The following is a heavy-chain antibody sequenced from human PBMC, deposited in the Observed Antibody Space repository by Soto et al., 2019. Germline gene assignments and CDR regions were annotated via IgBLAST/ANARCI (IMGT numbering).Heavy chain of an antibody. CDR1: GLTFSSYA. D-gene: IGHD4-17*01. CDR2: INNSGGRT. CDR3: AKARYGDYVWFDP. Sequence: EVQLLESGGGLVQPGGSLRLSCAGSGLTFSSYAMNWVRQAPGKGLEWVSVINNSGGRTHYADSVKGRFTISRDNSKNTLYLQMNSLRVEDTAVYYCAKARYGDYVWFDPWGQGTLVTVSS. J-gene: IGHJ5*02. V-gene: IGHV3-23*01.